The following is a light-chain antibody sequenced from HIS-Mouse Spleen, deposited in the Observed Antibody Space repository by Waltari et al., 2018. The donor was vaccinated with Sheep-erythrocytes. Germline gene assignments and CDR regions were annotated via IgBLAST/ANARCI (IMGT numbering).Light chain of an antibody. CDR3: QQFNSYPLT. CDR2: GAS. CDR1: HGISSA. V-gene: IGKV1-13*02. J-gene: IGKJ4*01. Sequence: AIQLTKSPSSLSASVGDRVTITFRASHGISSAFACYQNKPGKAPKLLIYGASTLEIGGPSRCCGSGSGTDVTLTISSLQPEDFVTYYCQQFNSYPLTFVGGTKVEIK.